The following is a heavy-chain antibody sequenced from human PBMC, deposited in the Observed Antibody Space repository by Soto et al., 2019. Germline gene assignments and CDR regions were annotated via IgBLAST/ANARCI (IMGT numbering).Heavy chain of an antibody. CDR2: ISSSSSTI. D-gene: IGHD1-1*01. V-gene: IGHV3-48*02. J-gene: IGHJ4*02. CDR1: GFTFSSYS. CDR3: ARDWQSFRRDGYNCHLDY. Sequence: GGSLRLSCAASGFTFSSYSMNWVRQAPGKGLEWVSYISSSSSTIYYADSVKGRFTISRDNAKNSLYLQMNSLRDEDTAVYYCARDWQSFRRDGYNCHLDYWPQRPPVNLCS.